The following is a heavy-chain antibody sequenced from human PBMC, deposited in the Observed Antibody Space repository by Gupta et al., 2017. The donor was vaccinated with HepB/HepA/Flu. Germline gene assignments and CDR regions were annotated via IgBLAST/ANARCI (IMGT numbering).Heavy chain of an antibody. CDR2: ISYDGSNK. V-gene: IGHV3-30-3*01. Sequence: QVQLVESGGGVVQPGWSLRLSCPASGFTLSSYAMHWVRQAPGKGLEWVAVISYDGSNKYYADSVKGRFTISRDNSKNTLYLQMNSRRAEDTAVYYCAREASYGDYVDYWGQGTLVTVSS. J-gene: IGHJ4*02. CDR3: AREASYGDYVDY. D-gene: IGHD4-17*01. CDR1: GFTLSSYA.